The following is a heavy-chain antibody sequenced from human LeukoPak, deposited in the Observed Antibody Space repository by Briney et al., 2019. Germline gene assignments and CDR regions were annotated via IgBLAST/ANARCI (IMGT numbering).Heavy chain of an antibody. J-gene: IGHJ3*02. V-gene: IGHV3-7*01. CDR2: IKQDGSEK. Sequence: GGSLRLSCAASGFTYSSHWMSWVRQAPGKGLEWVANIKQDGSEKHYVDSVTGRFTISRDNTKNSLYLQMNSLRADDTAVYYCARDLAGPPQEAFDIWGQGTMVTVSS. CDR3: ARDLAGPPQEAFDI. CDR1: GFTYSSHW.